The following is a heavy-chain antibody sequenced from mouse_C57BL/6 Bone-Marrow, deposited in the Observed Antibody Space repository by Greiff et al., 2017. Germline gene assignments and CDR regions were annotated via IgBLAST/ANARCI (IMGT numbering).Heavy chain of an antibody. CDR2: IYPGGGYT. V-gene: IGHV1-63*01. Sequence: VQLQQSGAELVRPGTSVTMSCKASGYTFTNYWIGWAKQRPGHGLEWIGDIYPGGGYTNYNEKFKGKATLTADKSSRTAYMQFSSLTSEDSAIYYCASGGYYKRWFAYWGQGTLVTVSA. J-gene: IGHJ3*01. D-gene: IGHD1-1*01. CDR1: GYTFTNYW. CDR3: ASGGYYKRWFAY.